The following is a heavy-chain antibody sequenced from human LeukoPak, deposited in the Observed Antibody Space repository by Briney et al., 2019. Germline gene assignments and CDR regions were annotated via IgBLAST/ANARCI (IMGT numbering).Heavy chain of an antibody. Sequence: SETLSLTCTVSGASISSSSYYWGYFRQPPGKGLEWIGSVYYNGNTYYNPSLKSRATISADTSKNQFSLKLTSVTAADTAVYYCARPLLEYYDFWSGYYGDYYYYYYMDVWGKGTTVTVSS. V-gene: IGHV4-39*01. CDR2: VYYNGNT. CDR1: GASISSSSYY. CDR3: ARPLLEYYDFWSGYYGDYYYYYYMDV. D-gene: IGHD3-3*01. J-gene: IGHJ6*03.